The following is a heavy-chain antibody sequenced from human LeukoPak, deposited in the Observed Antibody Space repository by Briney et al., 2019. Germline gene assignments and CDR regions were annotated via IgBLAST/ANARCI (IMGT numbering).Heavy chain of an antibody. Sequence: ASVKVSCKASGGTFSSYAISWVRQAPGQGLEWMGGIIPIFGTANYAQKFQGRVTITTDESTSTAYMELSSLRSEDTAVYYCAREGTGRYYGSGSYYTVCWGQGTLVTVSS. CDR3: AREGTGRYYGSGSYYTVC. J-gene: IGHJ4*02. CDR1: GGTFSSYA. D-gene: IGHD3-10*01. CDR2: IIPIFGTA. V-gene: IGHV1-69*05.